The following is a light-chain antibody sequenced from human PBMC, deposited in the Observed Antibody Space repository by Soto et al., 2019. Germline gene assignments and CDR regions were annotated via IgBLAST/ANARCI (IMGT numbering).Light chain of an antibody. CDR3: QSYDSSLSGPV. CDR1: SPNIGAGYD. J-gene: IGLJ3*02. CDR2: GDT. Sequence: QSVLTQPPSVSGAPGQRVTISCTGSSPNIGAGYDVQWYQQLPGTAPKLLIYGDTNRPSGVPDRFSGSNSGTSASLAITGLQAEDESDYYCQSYDSSLSGPVFGGGTKLTVL. V-gene: IGLV1-40*01.